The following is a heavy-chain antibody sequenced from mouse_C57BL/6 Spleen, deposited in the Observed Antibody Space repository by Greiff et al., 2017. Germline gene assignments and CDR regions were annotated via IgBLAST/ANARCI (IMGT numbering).Heavy chain of an antibody. CDR2: IHPNSGST. Sequence: QVQLQQPGAELVKPGASVKLSCKASGYTFTSYWMHWVKQRPGQGLEWIGMIHPNSGSTNYNEKFKSKATLTVDKSSSKAYMQLSSLTSEDSAVYYCARSYGNSFAYWGQGTLVTVSA. J-gene: IGHJ3*01. CDR3: ARSYGNSFAY. CDR1: GYTFTSYW. V-gene: IGHV1-64*01. D-gene: IGHD2-1*01.